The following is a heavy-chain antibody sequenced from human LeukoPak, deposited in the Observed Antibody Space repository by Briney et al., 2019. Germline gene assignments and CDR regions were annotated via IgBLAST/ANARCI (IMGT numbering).Heavy chain of an antibody. J-gene: IGHJ5*02. CDR2: INHSGST. V-gene: IGHV4-34*01. Sequence: SETLSLTCAVYGGSFSGYYWGWIRQPPGKGLEWIGEINHSGSTNYNPSLKSRVTISVDTSKNQFSLKHTSVTAADTAVYYCARGGGYNWFDPWGQGTLVTVSS. CDR3: ARGGGYNWFDP. CDR1: GGSFSGYY.